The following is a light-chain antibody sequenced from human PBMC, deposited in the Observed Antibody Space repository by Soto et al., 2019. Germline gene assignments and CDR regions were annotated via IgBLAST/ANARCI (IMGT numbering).Light chain of an antibody. V-gene: IGKV1-5*01. J-gene: IGKJ1*01. CDR3: QQYNSYWT. Sequence: DIQMTQSPSTLSASVGDRVTITCRASQSISSWFAWYKQKPGKAPKLLIYDASSLESGVPSRFSGSGSGTEFTLTISSLQPDDFATYYCQQYNSYWTFGQGTKVDIK. CDR2: DAS. CDR1: QSISSW.